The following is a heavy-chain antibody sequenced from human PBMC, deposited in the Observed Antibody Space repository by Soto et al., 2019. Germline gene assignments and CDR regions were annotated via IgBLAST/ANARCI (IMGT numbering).Heavy chain of an antibody. CDR2: IDPSDSYT. CDR3: ASLAYYDFWNGYFDY. J-gene: IGHJ4*02. Sequence: GESLKISCKTSGHSFTSYWISWVRQMPGKGLEWMGRIDPSDSYTNYSPSFQGHVIISADKSISTAYLQWSSLKASDTAMYYCASLAYYDFWNGYFDYWGQGTLVTVSS. D-gene: IGHD3-3*01. CDR1: GHSFTSYW. V-gene: IGHV5-10-1*01.